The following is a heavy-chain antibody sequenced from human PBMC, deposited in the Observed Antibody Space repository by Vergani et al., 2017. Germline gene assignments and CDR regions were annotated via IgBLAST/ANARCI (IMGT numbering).Heavy chain of an antibody. CDR2: IQSGGTT. CDR1: GFTFSNAW. V-gene: IGHV3-15*05. Sequence: EVQLVESGGGVVEPGGSLRLSCAASGFTFSNAWMTWVRLTPGKGLEWVGRIQSGGTTDYSAPVKGRFTISRDNAKNSLYLQMNSLRAEDTALYYCVKDIAASGNYWYFDLWGRGTLVTVSS. J-gene: IGHJ2*01. CDR3: VKDIAASGNYWYFDL. D-gene: IGHD6-13*01.